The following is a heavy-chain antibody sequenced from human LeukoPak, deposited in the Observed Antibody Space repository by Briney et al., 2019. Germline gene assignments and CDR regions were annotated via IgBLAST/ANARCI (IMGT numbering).Heavy chain of an antibody. Sequence: GGSPRLSCAASGFTSSSYRMTWVRQAPGKGLEWVSSISSSSSYIYYADSVKGRFTISRDNAKNSLYLQMNSLRAEDTAVYYCARVVLLWFGEFPEPDYWGQGTLVTVSS. D-gene: IGHD3-10*01. CDR3: ARVVLLWFGEFPEPDY. J-gene: IGHJ4*02. CDR1: GFTSSSYR. V-gene: IGHV3-21*01. CDR2: ISSSSSYI.